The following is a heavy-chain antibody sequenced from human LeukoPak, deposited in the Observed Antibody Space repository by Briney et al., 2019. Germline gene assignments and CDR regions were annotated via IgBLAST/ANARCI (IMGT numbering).Heavy chain of an antibody. CDR3: ARDPGAGSSWYYFDY. V-gene: IGHV3-7*01. J-gene: IGHJ4*02. CDR2: IKQDGSEK. CDR1: GFTFSSYW. Sequence: GGSLRLSCAASGFTFSSYWMSWVRQAPGKGLEWVANIKQDGSEKYYADSVKGRFTISRDNAKNSLYLQMNSLRGEDTAVYYCARDPGAGSSWYYFDYWGQGTLVTVSS. D-gene: IGHD6-13*01.